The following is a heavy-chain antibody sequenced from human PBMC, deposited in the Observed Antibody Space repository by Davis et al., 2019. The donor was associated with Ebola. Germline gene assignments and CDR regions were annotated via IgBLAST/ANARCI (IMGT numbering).Heavy chain of an antibody. D-gene: IGHD3-10*01. V-gene: IGHV1-2*02. Sequence: ASVKVSCKASGYTFTGHYMYWVRQAPGQGLVWMGWINPNSGDTHYVQKFQGRVTLTRDTSITTAYMELSSLRSDDTAVYYCAREGSLEVLDWGQGTLITVSS. CDR1: GYTFTGHY. CDR2: INPNSGDT. CDR3: AREGSLEVLD. J-gene: IGHJ4*02.